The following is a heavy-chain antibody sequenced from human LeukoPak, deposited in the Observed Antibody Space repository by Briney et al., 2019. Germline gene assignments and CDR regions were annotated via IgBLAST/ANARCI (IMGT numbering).Heavy chain of an antibody. CDR1: GLLFNNYI. CDR2: LTGSGSFV. D-gene: IGHD6-6*01. CDR3: ARDSSGPWFDP. Sequence: GGSLRISCSGPGLLFNNYIMNWVRQAPGKGLEWVSFLTGSGSFVYYADSVKGRFTIHRDNAKNSLFLQMNSLRAEDTAVYYCARDSSGPWFDPWGQGTLVTVSS. V-gene: IGHV3-21*01. J-gene: IGHJ5*02.